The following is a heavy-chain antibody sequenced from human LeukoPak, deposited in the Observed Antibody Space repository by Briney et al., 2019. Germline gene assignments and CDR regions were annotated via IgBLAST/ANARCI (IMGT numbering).Heavy chain of an antibody. J-gene: IGHJ4*02. CDR1: GFTFSNYV. CDR2: ISASGGGT. D-gene: IGHD3-10*01. Sequence: GGSLRLSCAASGFTFSNYVMTWVRQAPGKGLEWVSTISASGGGTYYADSVRGRFTISRDNSKNTVNLQMNSLTADDTAVYFCARDRSFYGSGSYYNDYWGQGTLVTVSP. CDR3: ARDRSFYGSGSYYNDY. V-gene: IGHV3-23*01.